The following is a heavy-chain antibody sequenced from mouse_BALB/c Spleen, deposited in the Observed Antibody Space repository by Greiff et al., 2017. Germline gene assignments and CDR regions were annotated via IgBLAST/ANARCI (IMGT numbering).Heavy chain of an antibody. CDR3: TYSPFAY. CDR2: ISSGGGST. J-gene: IGHJ3*01. V-gene: IGHV5-12-1*01. Sequence: EVMLVESGGGLVKPGGSLKLSYAASGFAFSSYDMSWVRQTPEKRLEWVAYISSGGGSTYYPDTVKGRFTISRDNAKNTLYLQMSSLKSEDTAMYYCTYSPFAYWGQGTLVTVSA. CDR1: GFAFSSYD. D-gene: IGHD2-10*01.